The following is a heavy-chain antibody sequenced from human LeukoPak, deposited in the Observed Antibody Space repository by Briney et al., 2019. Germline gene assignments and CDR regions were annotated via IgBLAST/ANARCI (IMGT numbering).Heavy chain of an antibody. J-gene: IGHJ4*02. CDR3: AKDQSSERLFDY. D-gene: IGHD1-26*01. V-gene: IGHV3-30*02. CDR2: IRYDGSNK. CDR1: GFTFSSYG. Sequence: PGGSLRLSCAASGFTFSSYGMHWVRQAPGKGLEWVAFIRYDGSNKYYADSVKGRFTISRDNSKNTLYLQMNSLRAEDTAVYYCAKDQSSERLFDYWGQGTLVTVSS.